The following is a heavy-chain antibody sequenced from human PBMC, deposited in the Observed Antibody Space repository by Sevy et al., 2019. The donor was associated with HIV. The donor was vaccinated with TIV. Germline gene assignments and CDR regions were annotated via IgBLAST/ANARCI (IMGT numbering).Heavy chain of an antibody. CDR3: TTTRDYGDYAGGMDV. V-gene: IGHV3-15*01. D-gene: IGHD4-17*01. CDR1: GFTFSNAW. CDR2: IKSITDGGTT. J-gene: IGHJ6*02. Sequence: GGSLRLSCAASGFTFSNAWMSWVRQAPGKGLEWVGRIKSITDGGTTDYAAPVKGRFTIPRDDSKTTLYLQMNSLKTEATAVYYCTTTRDYGDYAGGMDVWGQGTTVTVSS.